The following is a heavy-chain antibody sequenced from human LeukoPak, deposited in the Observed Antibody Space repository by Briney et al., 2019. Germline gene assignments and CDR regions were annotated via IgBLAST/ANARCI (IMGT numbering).Heavy chain of an antibody. D-gene: IGHD5-18*01. CDR3: ARDDRYGFDY. V-gene: IGHV3-48*01. CDR2: IGSSGNTK. Sequence: GGSLRLSCAASGFTFSSYSMNWVRQAPGKGLEWISYIGSSGNTKYYADSVKGRFTIPRDNAKNSLYLQMNSLRAEDMAVYYCARDDRYGFDYWGQGTLVTVSS. J-gene: IGHJ4*02. CDR1: GFTFSSYS.